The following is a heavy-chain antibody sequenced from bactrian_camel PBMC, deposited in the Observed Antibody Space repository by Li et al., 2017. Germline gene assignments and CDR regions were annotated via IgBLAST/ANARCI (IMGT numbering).Heavy chain of an antibody. CDR1: GQTYSTYC. V-gene: IGHV3S1*01. CDR2: IARGGGPT. J-gene: IGHJ4*01. D-gene: IGHD1*01. Sequence: HVQLVESGGDSVQAGGSLRLSCTASGQTYSTYCWAWLRQSPGKGLEWVSDIARGGGPTYYADSVKGRFTLSRDNAKNIVYLQLSGLKTEDTGIYYCVNPQVVWVHLLIGARGPRSPSP. CDR3: VNPQVVWVHLL.